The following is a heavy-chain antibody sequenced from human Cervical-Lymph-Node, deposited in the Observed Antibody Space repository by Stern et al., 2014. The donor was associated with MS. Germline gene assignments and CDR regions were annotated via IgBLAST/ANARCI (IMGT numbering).Heavy chain of an antibody. J-gene: IGHJ4*02. CDR2: SNSGGNYI. D-gene: IGHD1-26*01. CDR1: GFTFSDSA. CDR3: ARGGGSLSL. Sequence: EVQLVESGGGLVKPGGSLRLSCSVSGFTFSDSAMNWVRQAPGKGLEWVSSSNSGGNYIFYADSLKGRFTISRDNAKNSLFLQMNSLSAEDTAVYYCARGGGSLSLWGQGTLVTVSS. V-gene: IGHV3-21*01.